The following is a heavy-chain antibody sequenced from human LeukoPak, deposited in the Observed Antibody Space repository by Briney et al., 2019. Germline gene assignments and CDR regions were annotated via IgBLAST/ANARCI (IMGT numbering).Heavy chain of an antibody. J-gene: IGHJ5*02. CDR1: GYSFTSYC. V-gene: IGHV5-51*01. CDR3: ARQKYYDSSGYHNWFDP. CDR2: IYPGDSDT. Sequence: GESLKISCKGSGYSFTSYCIGWVRQMPGKGLEWMGIIYPGDSDTRYSPSFQGQVTISADKSISTAYLQWSSLKASDTTMYYCARQKYYDSSGYHNWFDPWGQGTLVTVSS. D-gene: IGHD3-22*01.